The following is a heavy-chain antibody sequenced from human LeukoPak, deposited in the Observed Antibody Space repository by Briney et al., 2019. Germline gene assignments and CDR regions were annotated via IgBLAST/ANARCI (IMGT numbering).Heavy chain of an antibody. Sequence: PSETLSLTCAVYGGSFSGYYWSWIRQPPGKGLEWIGEINHSGSTNYNPSLKSRVTISVDTSKNQFSLKLSSVTAADTAVYYCARGRAYYGSGSNDYWGQGTLVTVSS. J-gene: IGHJ4*02. CDR3: ARGRAYYGSGSNDY. CDR2: INHSGST. V-gene: IGHV4-34*01. CDR1: GGSFSGYY. D-gene: IGHD3-10*01.